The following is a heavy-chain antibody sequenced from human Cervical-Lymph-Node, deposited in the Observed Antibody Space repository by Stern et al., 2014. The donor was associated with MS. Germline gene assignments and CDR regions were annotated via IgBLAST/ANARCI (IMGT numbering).Heavy chain of an antibody. CDR1: GYTFTNYG. V-gene: IGHV1-18*01. Sequence: QVQLVQSGAEVKKPGASVKVSCKPTGYTFTNYGISWVRQAPGQGLEWMGWISTYNGRTNYAQKLQGRLTMTRDTSTSTAYMDLRSLTSDDTAVYHCARRSGSYSFDYWGQGTLVTVSS. D-gene: IGHD1-26*01. CDR3: ARRSGSYSFDY. CDR2: ISTYNGRT. J-gene: IGHJ4*02.